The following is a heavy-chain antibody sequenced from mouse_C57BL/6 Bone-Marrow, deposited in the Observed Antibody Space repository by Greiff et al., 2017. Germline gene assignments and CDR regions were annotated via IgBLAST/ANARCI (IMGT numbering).Heavy chain of an antibody. CDR1: GYTFTSYW. J-gene: IGHJ3*01. V-gene: IGHV1-64*01. CDR3: AIRAWCAY. CDR2: IRPNSGST. Sequence: VQLLQSGAELVKPGASVKLSCKASGYTFTSYWMHWVQQRPGQGLEWIGMIRPNSGSTNYNEKVKSKATLTVDKSSSTAYMQLSSLTSEDSAVYYCAIRAWCAYWGQGTLVTVSA. D-gene: IGHD3-1*01.